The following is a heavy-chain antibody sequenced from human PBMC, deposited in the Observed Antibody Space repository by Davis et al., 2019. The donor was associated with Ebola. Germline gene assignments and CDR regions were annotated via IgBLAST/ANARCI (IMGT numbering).Heavy chain of an antibody. CDR1: GFTFSSYG. D-gene: IGHD2-2*02. Sequence: PGGSLRLSCAASGFTFSSYGMHWVRRAPGKGLEWVALISSDGSNEYYADSVKGRFTISRDNSKNTLYLQMNSLSAEDTAIYYCARDRVPSAIRSCHSWGQGTLVTVSS. CDR3: ARDRVPSAIRSCHS. CDR2: ISSDGSNE. J-gene: IGHJ4*02. V-gene: IGHV3-30*03.